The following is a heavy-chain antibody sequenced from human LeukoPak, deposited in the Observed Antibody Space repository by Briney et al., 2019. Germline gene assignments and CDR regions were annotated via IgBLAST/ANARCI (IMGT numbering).Heavy chain of an antibody. CDR2: IIPIFGTA. D-gene: IGHD3-3*01. CDR3: ARVDWSGYYPAGYYYYMDV. Sequence: SVKVSCKASGGTFSSYAISWVRQAPGQGLEWMGGIIPIFGTANYAQKFQGRVTITTDESTSTAYMELSSLRSEDTAVYYCARVDWSGYYPAGYYYYMDVWGKGTTVTVSS. CDR1: GGTFSSYA. V-gene: IGHV1-69*05. J-gene: IGHJ6*03.